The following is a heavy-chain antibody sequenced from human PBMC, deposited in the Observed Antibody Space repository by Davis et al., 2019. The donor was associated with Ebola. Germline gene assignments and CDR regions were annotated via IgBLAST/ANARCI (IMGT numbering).Heavy chain of an antibody. CDR1: GYTFTSYY. D-gene: IGHD3-10*01. Sequence: ASVKVSCKASGYTFTSYYMHWVRQAPGQGLEWMGIINPSGGSTSYAQKFQGRVTMTRDTSTSTVYMELSSLRSEDTAVYYCARAPFGELLYYYGMDVWGQGTTVTVSS. V-gene: IGHV1-46*01. CDR2: INPSGGST. J-gene: IGHJ6*02. CDR3: ARAPFGELLYYYGMDV.